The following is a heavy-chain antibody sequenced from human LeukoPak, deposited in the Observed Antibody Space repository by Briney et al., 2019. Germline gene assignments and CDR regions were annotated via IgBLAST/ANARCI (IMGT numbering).Heavy chain of an antibody. CDR1: GGSFSGYY. Sequence: SETLSLTCAVYGGSFSGYYWSWIRQPPGKGLEWIGEINHSVSTNYNPSLKSRVTISVDTSKNQFSLTLSSVTAADTAVYYCARGPRVLLWFGELPNSYYFDYWGQGTLVTVSS. CDR2: INHSVST. V-gene: IGHV4-34*01. CDR3: ARGPRVLLWFGELPNSYYFDY. D-gene: IGHD3-10*01. J-gene: IGHJ4*02.